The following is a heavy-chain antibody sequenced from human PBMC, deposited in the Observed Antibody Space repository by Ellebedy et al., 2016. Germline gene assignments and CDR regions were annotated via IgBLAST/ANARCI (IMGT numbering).Heavy chain of an antibody. J-gene: IGHJ6*02. CDR3: ARGQRRYYYGMDV. Sequence: ASVKVSCKASGFTFTSSAMQWVRQARGQRLEWIGWIVVGSGNTNYAQKFQGRVTMTRNTSISTAYMELSSLRSEDTAVYYCARGQRRYYYGMDVWGQGTTVTVSS. CDR1: GFTFTSSA. CDR2: IVVGSGNT. V-gene: IGHV1-58*02.